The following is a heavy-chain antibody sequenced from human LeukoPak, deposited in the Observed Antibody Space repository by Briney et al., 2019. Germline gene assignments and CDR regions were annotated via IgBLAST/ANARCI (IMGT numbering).Heavy chain of an antibody. CDR2: ISYSGST. Sequence: SETLSLTCTVSGGSISSSSYYWGWIRQPPGKGLEWIGSISYSGSTYYNPSLKSRVTISVDTSKNQFSLKLSSVTAADTAVYYCARVFRYYYDSSGYLEPVFYFDYWGQGTLVTVSS. CDR1: GGSISSSSYY. V-gene: IGHV4-39*07. CDR3: ARVFRYYYDSSGYLEPVFYFDY. D-gene: IGHD3-22*01. J-gene: IGHJ4*02.